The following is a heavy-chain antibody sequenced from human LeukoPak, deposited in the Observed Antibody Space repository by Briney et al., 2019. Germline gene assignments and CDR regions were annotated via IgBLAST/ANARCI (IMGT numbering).Heavy chain of an antibody. D-gene: IGHD1-1*01. CDR2: ISPYNGNT. CDR3: ARGLGNDGMFDY. J-gene: IGHJ4*02. Sequence: ASVKVTCKASGYKFTNYGISWVRQAPGQGLEWMGWISPYNGNTIYAQKLQGRVTMTTDTSTSTAYMELSSLRSEDTAVYYCARGLGNDGMFDYWGQGTLVTVSS. CDR1: GYKFTNYG. V-gene: IGHV1-18*01.